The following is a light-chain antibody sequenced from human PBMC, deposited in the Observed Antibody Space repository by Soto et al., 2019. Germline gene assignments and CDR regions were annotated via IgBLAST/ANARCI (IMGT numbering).Light chain of an antibody. J-gene: IGKJ4*01. CDR1: QSIGIF. Sequence: DIQMTQSPSSLSASVGDKVTITGRASQSIGIFLNWYQKTPGKAPQLLIYAASSLQSGVPSRFSASGSGTDFTLTIRSLQPEDFATYYCQQSYNIVTFGGGTKVDIK. CDR3: QQSYNIVT. V-gene: IGKV1-39*01. CDR2: AAS.